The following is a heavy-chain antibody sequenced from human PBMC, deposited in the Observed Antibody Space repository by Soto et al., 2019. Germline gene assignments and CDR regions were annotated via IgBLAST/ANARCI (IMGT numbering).Heavy chain of an antibody. CDR3: ARDGYYYDSSGYPH. CDR2: IYYSGST. D-gene: IGHD3-22*01. Sequence: SETLSLTCTVSGGSVSSGSYYWSWIRQPPGKGLEWIGYIYYSGSTNYNPSLKSRVTISVDTSKNQFSLKLSSVTAADTAVYYCARDGYYYDSSGYPHWGQGTLVTVSS. V-gene: IGHV4-61*01. CDR1: GGSVSSGSYY. J-gene: IGHJ4*02.